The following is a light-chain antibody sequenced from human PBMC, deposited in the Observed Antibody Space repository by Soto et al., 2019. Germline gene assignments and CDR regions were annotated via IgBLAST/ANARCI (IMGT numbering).Light chain of an antibody. V-gene: IGKV3-15*01. J-gene: IGKJ1*01. CDR1: QSVGSS. Sequence: EIVVAQSPATLSVSPGERATLSCRASQSVGSSLAWYQQKPGQAPRLVIYGASTRATGVPARFTGSGSGTEFTLTISSLQSEDFAVYYCQQYNYWPPWTFGQGTKVDI. CDR3: QQYNYWPPWT. CDR2: GAS.